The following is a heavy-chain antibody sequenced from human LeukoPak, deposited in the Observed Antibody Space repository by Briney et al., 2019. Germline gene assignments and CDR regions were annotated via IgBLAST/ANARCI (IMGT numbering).Heavy chain of an antibody. Sequence: PGGSLRLSCAASGFTFSSYAMSWVRQAPGKGLEWVSAISGSGGSTYYADSVKGRFTISRDNSKNTLYLQMNSLRAEDTAVYYCAKVSVVPAAMFDAFDIWGRGTMVTVSS. CDR2: ISGSGGST. V-gene: IGHV3-23*01. CDR3: AKVSVVPAAMFDAFDI. D-gene: IGHD2-2*01. J-gene: IGHJ3*02. CDR1: GFTFSSYA.